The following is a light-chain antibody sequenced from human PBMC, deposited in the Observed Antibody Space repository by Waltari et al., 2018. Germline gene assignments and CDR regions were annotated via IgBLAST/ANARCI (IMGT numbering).Light chain of an antibody. J-gene: IGLJ2*01. CDR3: GTWDRTLTASHVI. CDR2: DNN. Sequence: QSVLTQPPSVSASPGETVTISCSGSSSNIGRNYVSWYQQGPGTAPKLLIYDNNKRPSGIPDRFSGSTSGTSATLGITGLQTGDEADYYCGTWDRTLTASHVIFGGGTRVTVL. CDR1: SSNIGRNY. V-gene: IGLV1-51*01.